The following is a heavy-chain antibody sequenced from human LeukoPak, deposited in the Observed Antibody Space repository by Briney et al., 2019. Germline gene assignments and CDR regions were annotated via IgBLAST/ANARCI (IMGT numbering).Heavy chain of an antibody. V-gene: IGHV3-11*01. D-gene: IGHD4-17*01. Sequence: GGSLRLSCGASGFNIRDYYMNWIRQAPGKGLEWVSYISTSASTTHYADSVKGRFTISRDNAENSVYLQMNSLRAEDTAVYYCARRYGDYRNYGLDVWGQGITVTVSS. CDR2: ISTSASTT. J-gene: IGHJ6*02. CDR3: ARRYGDYRNYGLDV. CDR1: GFNIRDYY.